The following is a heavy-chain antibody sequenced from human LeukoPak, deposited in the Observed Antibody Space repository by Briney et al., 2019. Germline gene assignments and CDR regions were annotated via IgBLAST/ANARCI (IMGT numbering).Heavy chain of an antibody. CDR1: GGSFSGYY. V-gene: IGHV4-34*01. J-gene: IGHJ4*02. CDR2: INHSGST. D-gene: IGHD3-3*01. CDR3: ARVLADFWSGYSSWGDGYYFDY. Sequence: SETLSLTCAVYGGSFSGYYWSWIRQPPGKGLEWIGEINHSGSTNYNPSLKSRVTISVDTSKNQFSLKLSSVTAADTAVYYCARVLADFWSGYSSWGDGYYFDYWGQGTLVTVSS.